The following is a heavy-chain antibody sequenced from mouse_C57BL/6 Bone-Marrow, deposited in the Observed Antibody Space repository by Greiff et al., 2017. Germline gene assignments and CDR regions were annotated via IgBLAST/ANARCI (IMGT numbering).Heavy chain of an antibody. CDR2: IRNKANNHAT. Sequence: EVLLVESGGGLVQPGGSMKLSCAASGFTFSDAWMDWVRQSPEKGLEWVAEIRNKANNHATYYAESVKGRFTSSRDDSKSSVYLQMNSLRAEDTGIYYCTERATVGAHYYAMDYWGQGTSVTVSS. D-gene: IGHD1-1*01. CDR3: TERATVGAHYYAMDY. J-gene: IGHJ4*01. CDR1: GFTFSDAW. V-gene: IGHV6-6*01.